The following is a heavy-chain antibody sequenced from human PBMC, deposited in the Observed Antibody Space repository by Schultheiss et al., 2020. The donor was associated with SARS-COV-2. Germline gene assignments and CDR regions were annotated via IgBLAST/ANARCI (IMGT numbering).Heavy chain of an antibody. J-gene: IGHJ6*02. CDR3: ASLFGVVDYYYYGMDV. V-gene: IGHV3-11*04. CDR1: GFTFSDYY. Sequence: GESLKISCAASGFTFSDYYMSWIRQAPGKGLEWVSYISSGGSYIYYADSVKGRFTISRDNAKNSLYLQMNSLRAEDTAVYYCASLFGVVDYYYYGMDVWGQGTTVTVSS. CDR2: ISSGGSYI. D-gene: IGHD3-3*01.